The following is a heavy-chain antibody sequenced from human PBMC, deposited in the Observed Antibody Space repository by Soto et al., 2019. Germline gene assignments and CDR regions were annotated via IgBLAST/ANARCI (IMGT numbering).Heavy chain of an antibody. V-gene: IGHV4-34*01. J-gene: IGHJ4*01. D-gene: IGHD5-12*01. CDR1: GGSLSGYY. CDR3: ARGQEGVVATH. CDR2: IKDGGYT. Sequence: QVQLQQWGAGLLKPSETLSLNCAVNGGSLSGYYWSWIRQPPGKGLEWIGEIKDGGYTNYSPSLKSRATISSDTSNNQFSLRLNSVTAADTGVYYCARGQEGVVATHWDHGALVTVSS.